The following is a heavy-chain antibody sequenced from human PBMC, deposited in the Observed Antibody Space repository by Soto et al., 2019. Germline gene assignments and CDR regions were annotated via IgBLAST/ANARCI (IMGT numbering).Heavy chain of an antibody. CDR2: IYYSGST. V-gene: IGHV4-31*03. D-gene: IGHD3-10*01. CDR3: ARVRGVIGVYYYYYYGMDV. Sequence: QVQLQESGPGLVKPSQTPSLTCTVSGGSISSGGYYWSWIRQHPGKGLEWIGYIYYSGSTYYNPSLKSRVTISVDTSKNQFSLKLSSVTAADTAVYYCARVRGVIGVYYYYYYGMDVWGQGTTVTVSS. J-gene: IGHJ6*02. CDR1: GGSISSGGYY.